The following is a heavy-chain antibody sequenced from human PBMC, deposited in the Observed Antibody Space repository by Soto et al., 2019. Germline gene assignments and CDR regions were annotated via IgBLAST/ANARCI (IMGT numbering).Heavy chain of an antibody. CDR3: ARGKVAVAGTGFWFDP. CDR2: IIPIFGTA. J-gene: IGHJ5*02. CDR1: GGTFSSYT. Sequence: SVEVSCRASGGTFSSYTISWVRQAPGQGLEWMGGIIPIFGTANYAQKFQGRVTITADESTSTAYMELSSLRSEDTAVYYCARGKVAVAGTGFWFDPWGQGTLVTVSS. V-gene: IGHV1-69*13. D-gene: IGHD6-19*01.